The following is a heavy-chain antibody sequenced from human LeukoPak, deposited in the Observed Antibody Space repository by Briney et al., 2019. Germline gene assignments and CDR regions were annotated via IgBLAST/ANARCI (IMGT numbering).Heavy chain of an antibody. CDR1: GFTFNTYR. D-gene: IGHD2-15*01. CDR3: ARDFLSDENQLRLAAPCDY. V-gene: IGHV3-21*01. CDR2: ISSSSSYI. J-gene: IGHJ4*02. Sequence: GGSLRLSCAASGFTFNTYRMNWVRQAPGKGLEWVSSISSSSSYIYYTDSVKGRFTISRDNAKNSLDLQMKDLRVEDSAMYYCARDFLSDENQLRLAAPCDYWGQGTLVTVS.